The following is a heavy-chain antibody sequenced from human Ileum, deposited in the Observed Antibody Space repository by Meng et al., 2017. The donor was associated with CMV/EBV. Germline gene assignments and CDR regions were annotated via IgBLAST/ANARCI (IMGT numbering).Heavy chain of an antibody. Sequence: SCAASGFTFRSSAMHWVRQAPGKGLEWVAVISYDGSNKYYADSVKGRFTISRDNSKNTLYLQMNSLRAEDTAVYYCARGGWGSDFDYWGQGTLVTVSS. CDR3: ARGGWGSDFDY. CDR2: ISYDGSNK. D-gene: IGHD3-16*01. V-gene: IGHV3-30*04. CDR1: GFTFRSSA. J-gene: IGHJ4*02.